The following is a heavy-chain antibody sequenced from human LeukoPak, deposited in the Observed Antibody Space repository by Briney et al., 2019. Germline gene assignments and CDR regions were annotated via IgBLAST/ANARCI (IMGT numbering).Heavy chain of an antibody. V-gene: IGHV1-2*02. CDR1: GYTLTELS. J-gene: IGHJ4*02. Sequence: ASVKVSCKVSGYTLTELSMHWVRQAPGQGLEWMGWINPKSGATSYVEKFQGRITMTRDTSITTAYMELSRLRSDDTAVYYCVKQRGDASLSEYWGQGTLVTVSS. D-gene: IGHD2-21*02. CDR2: INPKSGAT. CDR3: VKQRGDASLSEY.